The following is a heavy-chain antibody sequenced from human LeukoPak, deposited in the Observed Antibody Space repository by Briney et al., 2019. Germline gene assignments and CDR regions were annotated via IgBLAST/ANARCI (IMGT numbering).Heavy chain of an antibody. Sequence: GGSLRLSCAASGFTSSDYYMSWIRQAPGKGLEWVSYISSSGSTIYYADSVKGRFTTSRDNAKNSLYLQMNSLRAEDTAVYYCARVVGGAYYDFWSGYPDTLAGGYYYMDVWGKGTTVTVSS. D-gene: IGHD3-3*01. CDR2: ISSSGSTI. CDR3: ARVVGGAYYDFWSGYPDTLAGGYYYMDV. CDR1: GFTSSDYY. V-gene: IGHV3-11*01. J-gene: IGHJ6*03.